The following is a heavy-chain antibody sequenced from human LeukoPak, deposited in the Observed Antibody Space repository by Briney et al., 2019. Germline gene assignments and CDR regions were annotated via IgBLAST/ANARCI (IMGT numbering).Heavy chain of an antibody. Sequence: GSSVKVSCKASGGTFSSYAISWVRQAPGQGLEWMGGIIPIFGTANYAQKFQGRVTITADESTSTAYMELSSLRSEDTAVYYCARLSYDYVWGSYRYAKYYFDYWGQGTLVTVSS. CDR3: ARLSYDYVWGSYRYAKYYFDY. V-gene: IGHV1-69*01. CDR2: IIPIFGTA. J-gene: IGHJ4*02. CDR1: GGTFSSYA. D-gene: IGHD3-16*02.